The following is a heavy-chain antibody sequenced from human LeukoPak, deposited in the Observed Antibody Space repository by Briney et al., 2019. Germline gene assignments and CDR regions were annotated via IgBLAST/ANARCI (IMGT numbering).Heavy chain of an antibody. CDR2: IRSKANSYAT. V-gene: IGHV3-73*01. J-gene: IGHJ6*03. CDR3: TRGSSGWSGMDV. D-gene: IGHD6-19*01. CDR1: GFTFSGSA. Sequence: GGSLRLSCAASGFTFSGSAMHWVRQASGKGLEWVGRIRSKANSYATAYAASVKGRFTISRDDSKNTAYLQMNSLKTEDTAVYYCTRGSSGWSGMDVWGKGTTVTVSS.